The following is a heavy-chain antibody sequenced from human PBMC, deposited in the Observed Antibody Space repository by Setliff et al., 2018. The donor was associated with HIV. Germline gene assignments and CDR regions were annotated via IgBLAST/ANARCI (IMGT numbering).Heavy chain of an antibody. V-gene: IGHV1-2*02. CDR1: DYIFLSYG. CDR3: ATEFPLSSPYYYDSSGYYY. CDR2: VSPYNGAT. J-gene: IGHJ4*02. D-gene: IGHD3-22*01. Sequence: GASVKVSCKTSDYIFLSYGISWVRQAPGQGLEWMGWVSPYNGATDYAQEFQGRVSMTRDTSIRTVYMELSRLRSEDTAVYYCATEFPLSSPYYYDSSGYYYWGQGTLVTVSS.